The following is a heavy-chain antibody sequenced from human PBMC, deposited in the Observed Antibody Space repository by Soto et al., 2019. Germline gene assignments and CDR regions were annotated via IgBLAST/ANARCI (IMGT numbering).Heavy chain of an antibody. Sequence: PSETLSLTCTVSGASISGFYWSWIRKSAGKGLEWIGRIYATGTTDYNPSLKSRVMMSVDTPKKQFSLKLRSVTAADTAVYYCVRDGTKTLRDWFDPWGQG. V-gene: IGHV4-4*07. CDR2: IYATGTT. J-gene: IGHJ5*02. CDR3: VRDGTKTLRDWFDP. D-gene: IGHD1-1*01. CDR1: GASISGFY.